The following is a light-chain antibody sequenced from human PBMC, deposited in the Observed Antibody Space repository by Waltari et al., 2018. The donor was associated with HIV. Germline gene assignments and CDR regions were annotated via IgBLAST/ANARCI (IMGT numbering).Light chain of an antibody. J-gene: IGLJ2*01. CDR2: EVS. CDR1: SSDVGGYKY. V-gene: IGLV2-8*01. Sequence: QSALTQPPSASGSPGQSVTISCTGTSSDVGGYKYVSWYQQHPGKAPKLMIYEVSKRPVGVPGPLSGSKSCNPASLTVAGLQAEDEAYYYCLSYTGSNKFVVFGGGTKLTVL. CDR3: LSYTGSNKFVV.